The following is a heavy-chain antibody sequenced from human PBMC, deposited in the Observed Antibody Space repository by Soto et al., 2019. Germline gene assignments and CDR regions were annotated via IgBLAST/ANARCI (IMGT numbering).Heavy chain of an antibody. Sequence: PGGSLRLSCQASGFNFDNYGMHWVRQAPGKGLEWVAVITYDGSFQYYADSVKGRFTISRDNSKNTRSLHLNTLKPEDTAVYHCAKDRVGGTFYTPLAFWGQGTLVTVSS. V-gene: IGHV3-30*18. CDR2: ITYDGSFQ. D-gene: IGHD1-7*01. CDR1: GFNFDNYG. J-gene: IGHJ4*02. CDR3: AKDRVGGTFYTPLAF.